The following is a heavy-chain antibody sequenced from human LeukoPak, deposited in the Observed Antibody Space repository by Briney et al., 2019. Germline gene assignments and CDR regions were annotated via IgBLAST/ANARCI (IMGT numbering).Heavy chain of an antibody. Sequence: PGGSLRLSCTASGFTFGDYAMSWVRQAPGKGLEWVGFIRSKAYGGTTEYAASVKGRFTISRDDSKSIAYLQMNSLKTEDTAVYYCTRDSRDYGDYVDRSYYYYYYGMDVWGKGTTVTVSS. J-gene: IGHJ6*04. D-gene: IGHD4-17*01. CDR1: GFTFGDYA. CDR2: IRSKAYGGTT. CDR3: TRDSRDYGDYVDRSYYYYYYGMDV. V-gene: IGHV3-49*04.